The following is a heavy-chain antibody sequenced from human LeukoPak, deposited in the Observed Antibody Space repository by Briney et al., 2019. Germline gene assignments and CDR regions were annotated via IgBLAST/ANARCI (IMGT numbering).Heavy chain of an antibody. CDR3: ARVPYSSSWRGDY. V-gene: IGHV4-59*08. CDR2: IYYSGST. Sequence: PSETLSLTCTVSGGSISSYYWSWIRQPPGKGLEWIGYIYYSGSTNYNPSLKSRVTISVDTSKNQFSLKLSSVTAADTAVYYCARVPYSSSWRGDYWGQGTLVTVSS. J-gene: IGHJ4*02. CDR1: GGSISSYY. D-gene: IGHD6-13*01.